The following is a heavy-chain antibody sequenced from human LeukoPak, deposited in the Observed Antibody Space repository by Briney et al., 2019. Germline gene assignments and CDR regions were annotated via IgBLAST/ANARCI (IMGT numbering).Heavy chain of an antibody. CDR2: INKSGGNT. J-gene: IGHJ4*02. Sequence: GGSLILSCAASGFTFSTYAMSWVRQAPGKGLEWVSSINKSGGNTYYADSVKGRFTISRDNSKNTLYLQMNSLRAEDTAVYYCAKAARPYDSSVNFDYWGQGTLVTVSS. V-gene: IGHV3-23*01. CDR1: GFTFSTYA. CDR3: AKAARPYDSSVNFDY. D-gene: IGHD3-22*01.